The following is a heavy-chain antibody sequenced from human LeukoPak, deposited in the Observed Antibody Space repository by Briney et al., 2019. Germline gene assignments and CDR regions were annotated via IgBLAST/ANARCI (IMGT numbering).Heavy chain of an antibody. J-gene: IGHJ3*02. CDR1: GFTVSSNY. D-gene: IGHD3-10*01. V-gene: IGHV3-53*01. CDR2: IYSGGST. Sequence: PGGSLRLSCAASGFTVSSNYMSWVRQAPGKGLEWVSVIYSGGSTYYADSVKGRFTISRDNSKNTLYLQMNSLRAEDTAVYYCERPQQRTMVRGSAFDIWGQGTMVTVSS. CDR3: ERPQQRTMVRGSAFDI.